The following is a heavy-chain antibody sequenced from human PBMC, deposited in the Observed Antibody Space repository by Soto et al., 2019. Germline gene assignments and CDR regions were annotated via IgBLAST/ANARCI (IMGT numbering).Heavy chain of an antibody. CDR2: IYSGGST. V-gene: IGHV3-66*01. Sequence: GGSMRLSSAASGLTVSSNYMSWVRQAPGKGLEWVSVIYSGGSTYYADSVKGRFTISRDNSKNTLYLQMNSLRAEDTAVYYCARDSHYYYYYYMDVWGKGTTVTVSS. CDR3: ARDSHYYYYYYMDV. CDR1: GLTVSSNY. J-gene: IGHJ6*03.